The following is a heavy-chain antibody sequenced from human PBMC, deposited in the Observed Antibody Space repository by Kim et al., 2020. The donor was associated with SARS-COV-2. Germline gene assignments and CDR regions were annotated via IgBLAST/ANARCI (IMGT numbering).Heavy chain of an antibody. Sequence: GGSLRLSCAASGFTFSSYAMSWVRQAPGKGLEWVSAISDNGGGTYYADSVKGRFTISRDNSKNTLYLQMNSLRAEDTAVYYCAKVTWDGLGDYWGQGTLVTISS. CDR2: ISDNGGGT. CDR1: GFTFSSYA. D-gene: IGHD6-19*01. V-gene: IGHV3-23*01. CDR3: AKVTWDGLGDY. J-gene: IGHJ4*02.